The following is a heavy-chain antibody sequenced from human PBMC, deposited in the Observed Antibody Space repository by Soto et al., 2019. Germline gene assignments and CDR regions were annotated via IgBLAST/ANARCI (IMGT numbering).Heavy chain of an antibody. CDR1: GDTFSSYT. CDR2: IIPVLGTT. CDR3: ARRRYCGYDCYHKHYYGMDV. J-gene: IGHJ6*02. V-gene: IGHV1-69*08. D-gene: IGHD2-21*02. Sequence: QVQLVQSGAEVKKPGSSVKVSCRASGDTFSSYTVNWVRQAPGRGLEWLGRIIPVLGTTDYAQKFKGRVTITADKSTNIVYMELSRLRSDDRAVYYCARRRYCGYDCYHKHYYGMDVWGQGTTVTVAS.